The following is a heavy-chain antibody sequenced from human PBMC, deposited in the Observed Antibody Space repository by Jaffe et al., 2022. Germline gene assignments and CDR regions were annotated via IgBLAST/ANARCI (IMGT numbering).Heavy chain of an antibody. CDR3: ARGLTYYDILTGYYKSSGAFDI. CDR2: IYHSGST. Sequence: QVQLQESGPGLVKPSGTLSLTCAVSGGSISSSNWWSWVRQPPGKGLEWIGEIYHSGSTNYNPSLKSRVTISVDKSKNQFSLKLSSVTAADTAVYYCARGLTYYDILTGYYKSSGAFDIWGQGTMVTVSS. V-gene: IGHV4-4*02. J-gene: IGHJ3*02. D-gene: IGHD3-9*01. CDR1: GGSISSSNW.